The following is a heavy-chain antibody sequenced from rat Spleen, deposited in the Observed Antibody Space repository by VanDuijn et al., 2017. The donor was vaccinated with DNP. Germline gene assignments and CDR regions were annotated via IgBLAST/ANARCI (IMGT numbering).Heavy chain of an antibody. D-gene: IGHD1-2*01. J-gene: IGHJ3*01. Sequence: QVQLKESGPGLVQPSQTLSLTCTVSGFSLTNYHVDWVRQPPGKGLEWMGVLWSNGGTDYNSAIKSRLSISRDTSKSQVFLKMNSLQTEDTATYYCVRSPETTYIYFPWAYWGQGTLVTVSS. V-gene: IGHV2-32*01. CDR3: VRSPETTYIYFPWAY. CDR1: GFSLTNYH. CDR2: LWSNGGT.